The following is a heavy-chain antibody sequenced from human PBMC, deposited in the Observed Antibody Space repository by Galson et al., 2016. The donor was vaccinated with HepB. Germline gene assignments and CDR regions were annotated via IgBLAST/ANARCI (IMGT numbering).Heavy chain of an antibody. D-gene: IGHD6-6*01. CDR2: IKEDGSEE. CDR1: GFTFSDYW. Sequence: SLRLSCAASGFTFSDYWMAWVRQAPGKGLEWVASIKEDGSEEYYVDSVRGRFTISRDNAKKSLYLQMTSLRAEDAAIYYCARKKYISSSPGVDYWGQGTLVTVSS. V-gene: IGHV3-7*05. CDR3: ARKKYISSSPGVDY. J-gene: IGHJ4*02.